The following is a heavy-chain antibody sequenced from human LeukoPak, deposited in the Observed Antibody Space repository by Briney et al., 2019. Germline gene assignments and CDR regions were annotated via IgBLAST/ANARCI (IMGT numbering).Heavy chain of an antibody. Sequence: GGSLRLSCAASGFTFSNYWMHWVRQAPGKGLVWVSRINGDGSSTSYADSVKGRFTISRDNAKNTLYLQMNNVRAEDTAVYYCTKIGYCSGGSCYTLSGYWGQGTLVTVSS. V-gene: IGHV3-74*01. J-gene: IGHJ4*02. CDR3: TKIGYCSGGSCYTLSGY. CDR1: GFTFSNYW. CDR2: INGDGSST. D-gene: IGHD2-15*01.